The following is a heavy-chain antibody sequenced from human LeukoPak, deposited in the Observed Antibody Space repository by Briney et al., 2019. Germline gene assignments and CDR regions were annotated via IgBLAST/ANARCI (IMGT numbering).Heavy chain of an antibody. CDR1: GFTFSNYW. CDR2: INPDGSGR. Sequence: GGSLRLSCAASGFTFSNYWMTWVRQAPGKGLEWVANINPDGSGRDYVDSLKGRFTIYRETAKNSMYLQMNSLRAEDTAVYYCARHENWNFPYWGQGTLVTVSS. CDR3: ARHENWNFPY. D-gene: IGHD1-7*01. V-gene: IGHV3-7*01. J-gene: IGHJ4*02.